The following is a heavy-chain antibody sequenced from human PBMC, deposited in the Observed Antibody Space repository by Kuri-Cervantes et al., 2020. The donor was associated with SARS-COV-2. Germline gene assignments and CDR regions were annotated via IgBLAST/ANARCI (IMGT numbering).Heavy chain of an antibody. CDR3: ARRACSSTSCYRALRAFDI. Sequence: GSLRLSCTVSGGTISSSSYYWGWIRQPPGKGLVWIGSIYYSGSTNYNPSLKSRVTISVDTSKYQFPLMLSSVTAADTAVYYCARRACSSTSCYRALRAFDIWGQGTMVTVSS. J-gene: IGHJ3*02. CDR2: IYYSGST. D-gene: IGHD2-2*01. V-gene: IGHV4-39*01. CDR1: GGTISSSSYY.